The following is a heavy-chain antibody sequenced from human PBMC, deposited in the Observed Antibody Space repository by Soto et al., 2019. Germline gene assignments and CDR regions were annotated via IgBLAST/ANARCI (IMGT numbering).Heavy chain of an antibody. D-gene: IGHD6-19*01. CDR2: ISAYSGNT. Sequence: ASVKVSCKASGYTFTSYGISWVRQAPGQGLEWMGWISAYSGNTNYAQKLQGRVTMTTDTSTSTAYMELRSLRSDDTAVYYCARVTEIAVAGTNWFDPWGQGTLVTVSS. CDR1: GYTFTSYG. J-gene: IGHJ5*02. V-gene: IGHV1-18*01. CDR3: ARVTEIAVAGTNWFDP.